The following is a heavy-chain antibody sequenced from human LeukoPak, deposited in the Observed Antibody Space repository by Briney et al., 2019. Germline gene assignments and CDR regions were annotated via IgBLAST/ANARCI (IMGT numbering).Heavy chain of an antibody. D-gene: IGHD3-3*01. CDR1: GVSISSGDYY. J-gene: IGHJ4*02. Sequence: SETLSLTCTVSGVSISSGDYYWSWIRQPPGKGLEWIGSIYYSGSTYYNPSLKSRVTISVDTSKNQFSLKLSSVTAADTAVYYCARQWYDFWSGYSQVGPDYWGQGTLVTVSS. CDR3: ARQWYDFWSGYSQVGPDY. V-gene: IGHV4-39*01. CDR2: IYYSGST.